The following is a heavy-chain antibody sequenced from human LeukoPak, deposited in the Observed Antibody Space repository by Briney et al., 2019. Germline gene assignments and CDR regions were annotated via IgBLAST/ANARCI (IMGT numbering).Heavy chain of an antibody. V-gene: IGHV4-34*01. D-gene: IGHD6-13*01. CDR1: GGSFSGYY. Sequence: SETLSLTCAVYGGSFSGYYWSWIRQPPGKGLEWIGEINHSGSTNYNPTLKSRVTISVDTSKNQFSLKLSSVTAADTAVYYCARLRLIAAAGTTDWGQGTLVTVSS. J-gene: IGHJ4*02. CDR2: INHSGST. CDR3: ARLRLIAAAGTTD.